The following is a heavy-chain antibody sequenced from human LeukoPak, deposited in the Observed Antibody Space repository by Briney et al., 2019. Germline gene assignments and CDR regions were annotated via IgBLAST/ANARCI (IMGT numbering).Heavy chain of an antibody. CDR1: GFTPADYG. V-gene: IGHV3-20*01. CDR3: ARMGCSGGSCYGPGYYYGMDV. D-gene: IGHD2-15*01. CDR2: INWNGGST. Sequence: PGGSLRLSCAASGFTPADYGMSWVRPAPGKGLEWGSGINWNGGSTGYADSVKGRFTLSRDNAKNSLYLQMNSLRAEDTALYHCARMGCSGGSCYGPGYYYGMDVWGQGTTVTVSS. J-gene: IGHJ6*02.